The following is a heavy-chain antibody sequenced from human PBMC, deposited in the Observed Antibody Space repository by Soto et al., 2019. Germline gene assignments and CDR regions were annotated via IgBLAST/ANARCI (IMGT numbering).Heavy chain of an antibody. J-gene: IGHJ6*02. CDR3: ARDLFGVLPLYGMDV. V-gene: IGHV3-48*02. CDR1: GFTFSSYS. CDR2: ISSSSSTI. Sequence: PGGSLRLSCAASGFTFSSYSMNWVRQAPGKGLEWVSYISSSSSTIYYADSVKGRFTISRDNAKNSLYLQMNSLRDEDTAVYYCARDLFGVLPLYGMDVWGQGTTVTVSS. D-gene: IGHD3-3*01.